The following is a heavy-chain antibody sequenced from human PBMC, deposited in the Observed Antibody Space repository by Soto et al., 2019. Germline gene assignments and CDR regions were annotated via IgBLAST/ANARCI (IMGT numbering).Heavy chain of an antibody. CDR3: ARGNVANWFGP. J-gene: IGHJ5*02. Sequence: GESLKISCEASGYSFTGYWIVWVRQMPGKGLEWTGIVYPSDSRTKYSPSFQGQVTISADTSTSTTYLQWTSLKASDTAIYYCARGNVANWFGPWGQGTLVTVSS. CDR2: VYPSDSRT. V-gene: IGHV5-51*01. CDR1: GYSFTGYW.